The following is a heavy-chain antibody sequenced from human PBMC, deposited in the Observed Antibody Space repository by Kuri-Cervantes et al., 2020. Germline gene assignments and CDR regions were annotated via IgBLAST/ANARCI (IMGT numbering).Heavy chain of an antibody. Sequence: GESLKISCAASGFTFSDYYMSWIRQAPGKGLEWVSYISQSGTSMIHADSVKGRFTISRDNAKNSLYLQVSSLRVEDTAIYYCARWVGGLDVWGQGTTVTVSS. CDR1: GFTFSDYY. J-gene: IGHJ6*02. D-gene: IGHD1-26*01. CDR3: ARWVGGLDV. CDR2: ISQSGTSM. V-gene: IGHV3-11*01.